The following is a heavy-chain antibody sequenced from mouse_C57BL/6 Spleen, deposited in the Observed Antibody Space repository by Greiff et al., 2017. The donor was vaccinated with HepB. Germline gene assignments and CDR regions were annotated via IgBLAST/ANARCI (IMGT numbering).Heavy chain of an antibody. Sequence: EVHLVESGPVLVKPGASVKMSCKASGYTFTDYYMNWVKQSHGKSLEWIGVINPYNGGTSYNQKFKGKATLTVDKSSSTAYMELNSLTSEDSAVYYCARDQLLRSFAYWGQGTLVTVSA. CDR3: ARDQLLRSFAY. D-gene: IGHD1-1*01. CDR2: INPYNGGT. J-gene: IGHJ3*01. CDR1: GYTFTDYY. V-gene: IGHV1-19*01.